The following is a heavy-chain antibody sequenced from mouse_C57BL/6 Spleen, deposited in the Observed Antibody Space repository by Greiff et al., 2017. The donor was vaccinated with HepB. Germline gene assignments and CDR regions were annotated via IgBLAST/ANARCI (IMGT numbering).Heavy chain of an antibody. CDR2: IDPSDSYT. J-gene: IGHJ4*01. V-gene: IGHV1-50*01. Sequence: VQLQQPGAELVKPGASVKLSCKASGYTFTSYWMQWVKQRPGQGLEWIGEIDPSDSYTNYNQKFKGKATLTVDTSSSTAYMQLSSLTSEDSAVYYCARVYYDLYAMDYWGQGTSVTVSS. CDR3: ARVYYDLYAMDY. D-gene: IGHD2-4*01. CDR1: GYTFTSYW.